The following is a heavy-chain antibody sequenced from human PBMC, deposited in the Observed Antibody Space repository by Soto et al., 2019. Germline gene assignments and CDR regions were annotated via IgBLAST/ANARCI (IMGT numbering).Heavy chain of an antibody. CDR2: ISWNSGSI. D-gene: IGHD6-13*01. V-gene: IGHV3-9*01. CDR1: GFTFDDYA. CDR3: AKGPAAAGSPQKLYYYYYMDV. Sequence: DVQLVESGGGLVQPGRSLRLSCAASGFTFDDYAMHWVRQAPGKGLEWVSGISWNSGSIGYADSVKGRFTISRDNAKNSLYLQMNSLRAEDTALYYCAKGPAAAGSPQKLYYYYYMDVWGKGTTVTVSS. J-gene: IGHJ6*03.